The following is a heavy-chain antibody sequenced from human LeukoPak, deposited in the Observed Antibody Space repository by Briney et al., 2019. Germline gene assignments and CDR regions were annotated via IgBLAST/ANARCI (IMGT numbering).Heavy chain of an antibody. D-gene: IGHD6-19*01. J-gene: IGHJ4*02. CDR3: ASLSSGWYPDY. Sequence: GGSLRLSCAASGFTFSSYSMNWVRQAPGKGLEWVSYISSTSSTMYYADSVKGRFTISRDNAKNSLYLQMNSLRAEDTAVYYCASLSSGWYPDYWGQGTLVTVSS. CDR2: ISSTSSTM. V-gene: IGHV3-48*01. CDR1: GFTFSSYS.